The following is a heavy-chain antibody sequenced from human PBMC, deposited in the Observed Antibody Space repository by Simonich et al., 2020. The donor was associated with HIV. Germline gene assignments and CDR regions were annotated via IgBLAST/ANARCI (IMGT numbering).Heavy chain of an antibody. Sequence: EVQLLESGGGLVQPGGSLRLSCAASGFTFSSYAMSWVRQAPGKGLEWVSASSGKGGSTYYADSVKGRFTISRDNSKNTLYLQMNSLRAEDTAVYYCAKDRYYNFWSGYYDYWGQGTLVTVSS. CDR1: GFTFSSYA. D-gene: IGHD3-3*01. V-gene: IGHV3-23*01. CDR2: SSGKGGST. J-gene: IGHJ4*02. CDR3: AKDRYYNFWSGYYDY.